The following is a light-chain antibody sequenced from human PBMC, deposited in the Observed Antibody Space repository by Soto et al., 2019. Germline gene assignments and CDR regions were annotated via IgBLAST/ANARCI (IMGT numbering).Light chain of an antibody. CDR3: QQYSTYTPRT. J-gene: IGKJ1*01. CDR2: DAS. CDR1: QSISSW. Sequence: DIQMTQSPSTLSASVGDRVTITCRASQSISSWLAWYQQKPGKAPKLLIYDASSLESGVPSRFSGSGSGTEFTLTISRLQPDDFATYYCQQYSTYTPRTFGQGTKVDIK. V-gene: IGKV1-5*01.